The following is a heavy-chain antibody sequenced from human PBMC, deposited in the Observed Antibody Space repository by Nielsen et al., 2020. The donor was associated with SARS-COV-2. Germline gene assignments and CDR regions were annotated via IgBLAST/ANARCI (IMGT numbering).Heavy chain of an antibody. CDR1: GFTFSSYW. V-gene: IGHV3-7*01. D-gene: IGHD6-19*01. CDR3: ARDPSQWLVLPFDY. CDR2: IKQDGSEK. Sequence: LKISCAASGFTFSSYWMSWVRQAPGKGLEWVANIKQDGSEKYYVDSVKGRFTISRDNAKNSLYLQMNSLRAEDTAVYYCARDPSQWLVLPFDYWGQGTLVTVSS. J-gene: IGHJ4*02.